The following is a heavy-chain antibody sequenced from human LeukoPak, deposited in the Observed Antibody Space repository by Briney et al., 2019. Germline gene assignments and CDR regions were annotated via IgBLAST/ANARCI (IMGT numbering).Heavy chain of an antibody. J-gene: IGHJ4*02. CDR3: TTGVSGSSGWYSHPDY. CDR1: GFTFSSYG. Sequence: PGGSLRLSCAASGFTFSSYGMHWVRQAPGKGLEWVAVISYDGSNKYYADSVKGRFTISRDNSKNTLYLQMNSLKTEDTAVYYCTTGVSGSSGWYSHPDYWGQGTLVTVSS. V-gene: IGHV3-30*03. D-gene: IGHD6-19*01. CDR2: ISYDGSNK.